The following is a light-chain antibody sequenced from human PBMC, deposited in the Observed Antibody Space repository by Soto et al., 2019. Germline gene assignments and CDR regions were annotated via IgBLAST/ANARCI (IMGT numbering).Light chain of an antibody. Sequence: QSVLTQSPSASGAPGQRVTISCSGSSSNIGSTSISWYRQLPGTAPKLLIYRDNRRPSGVPDRFSGSKSGTSGSLAISGLQSEDEADYYCAAWDDRLKGYVFGSGTKVTFL. CDR1: SSNIGSTS. CDR3: AAWDDRLKGYV. CDR2: RDN. V-gene: IGLV1-44*01. J-gene: IGLJ1*01.